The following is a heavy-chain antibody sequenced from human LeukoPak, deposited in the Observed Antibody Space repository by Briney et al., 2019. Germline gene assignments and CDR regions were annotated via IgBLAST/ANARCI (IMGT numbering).Heavy chain of an antibody. D-gene: IGHD5-24*01. CDR3: ARDMRWLQLYYFDY. CDR1: GYTFTSYG. Sequence: HGASVKVSCKASGYTFTSYGISWVRQAPGQGLEWMGWISAYNGNTNYAQKLQGRVTMTTDTSTSTAYMELRSLRSDDTAVYYCARDMRWLQLYYFDYWGQGTLVTVSS. CDR2: ISAYNGNT. J-gene: IGHJ4*02. V-gene: IGHV1-18*01.